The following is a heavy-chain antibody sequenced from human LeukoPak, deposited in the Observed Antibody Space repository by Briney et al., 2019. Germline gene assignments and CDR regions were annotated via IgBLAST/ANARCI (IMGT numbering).Heavy chain of an antibody. V-gene: IGHV4-38-2*02. J-gene: IGHJ4*02. CDR3: ARGYGSGSYRGGYYFDY. Sequence: SETLSLTCTVSGYSISSGSYWGWIRQPPGKGLEWIGSIHHSGSTYYNPSLKSRVTISVDTSKNQLSLKLSSVTATDTAVYYCARGYGSGSYRGGYYFDYWGQGTLVTVSS. CDR2: IHHSGST. CDR1: GYSISSGSY. D-gene: IGHD3-10*01.